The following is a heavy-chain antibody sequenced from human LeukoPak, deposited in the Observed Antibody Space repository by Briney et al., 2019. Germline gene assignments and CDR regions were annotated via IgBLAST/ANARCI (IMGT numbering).Heavy chain of an antibody. V-gene: IGHV3-9*03. J-gene: IGHJ6*03. D-gene: IGHD1-26*01. Sequence: GGSLRLSCAASGFTFDEYAMHWVRQPPGKGLEWVSGISWNSYDIGYAGSVKGRFTISRDNAKNSLYLQMNSLRAEDMALYYCAKGVGTSYHYHMDVWGKGTTVSVSS. CDR2: ISWNSYDI. CDR1: GFTFDEYA. CDR3: AKGVGTSYHYHMDV.